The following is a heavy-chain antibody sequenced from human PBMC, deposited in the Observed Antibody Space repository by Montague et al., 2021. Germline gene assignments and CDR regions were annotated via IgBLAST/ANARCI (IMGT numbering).Heavy chain of an antibody. CDR1: GGSISSSSYY. J-gene: IGHJ6*02. V-gene: IGHV4-39*01. CDR3: ARHVIGNYGMDV. Sequence: LTCTVSGGSISSSSYYWGWIRQPPGKGLEWIGSIYYSGSTYYNPSLKSRATISVDTSKDQFSLKLSSVTAADTAVYYCARHVIGNYGMDVWGQGTTVTVSS. CDR2: IYYSGST. D-gene: IGHD3-16*02.